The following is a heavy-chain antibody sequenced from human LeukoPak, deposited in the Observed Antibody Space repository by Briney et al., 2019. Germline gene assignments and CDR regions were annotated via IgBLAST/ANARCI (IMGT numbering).Heavy chain of an antibody. V-gene: IGHV3-33*01. J-gene: IGHJ3*01. CDR2: IWSHGNRK. CDR3: ARDSAADDNGFDV. Sequence: PGGSLRLSCIPSGFSFSSYGMHWVRQAPGKGLEWVAVIWSHGNRKHHSDSVEGRFAISRDNSKNILYLQMNNLRAEDTALYYCARDSAADDNGFDVWGQGTMVTVSS. CDR1: GFSFSSYG. D-gene: IGHD6-25*01.